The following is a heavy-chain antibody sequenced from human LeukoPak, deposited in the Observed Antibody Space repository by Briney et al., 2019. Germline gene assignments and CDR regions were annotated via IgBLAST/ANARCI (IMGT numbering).Heavy chain of an antibody. CDR1: GFTFGDYY. CDR3: ARDGASDCGIDY. Sequence: GGSLRLSCAASGFTFGDYYMSWIRQAPGRGLEWIAYISASSSTILYADSVRGRFTISRDNDNSSLYLQMKSLRADDTAIYYCARDGASDCGIDYWGQGTLVTVSS. V-gene: IGHV3-11*04. CDR2: ISASSSTI. J-gene: IGHJ4*02. D-gene: IGHD2-21*01.